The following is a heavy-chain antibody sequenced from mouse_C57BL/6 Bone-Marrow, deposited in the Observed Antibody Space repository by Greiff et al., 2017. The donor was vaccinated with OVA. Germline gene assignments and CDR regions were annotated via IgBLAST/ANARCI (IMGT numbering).Heavy chain of an antibody. D-gene: IGHD1-1*01. Sequence: DVKLVESGGDLVKPGGSLKLSCAASGFTFSSYGMSWVRQTPDKRLEWVATISSGGSYTYYPDSVKGRFTISRDNAKNTLYLQMCSLKSEDTAMYYCARHADYGSSLYYAMDYWGQGTSVTVSS. V-gene: IGHV5-6*02. CDR3: ARHADYGSSLYYAMDY. J-gene: IGHJ4*01. CDR1: GFTFSSYG. CDR2: ISSGGSYT.